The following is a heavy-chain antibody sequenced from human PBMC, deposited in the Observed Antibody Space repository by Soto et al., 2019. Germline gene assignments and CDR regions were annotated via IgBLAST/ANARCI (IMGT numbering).Heavy chain of an antibody. CDR1: GGSISSSSYY. CDR2: IYYSGGT. D-gene: IGHD6-6*01. Sequence: PSETLSLTCTVSGGSISSSSYYWGWIRQPPGKGLEWIGSIYYSGGTYYNPSLKSRVTISVDTSKNRFSLKLNSVTAADTAVYYCARRVIEYSSSFRFDPWGQGTLVTVSS. J-gene: IGHJ5*02. CDR3: ARRVIEYSSSFRFDP. V-gene: IGHV4-39*01.